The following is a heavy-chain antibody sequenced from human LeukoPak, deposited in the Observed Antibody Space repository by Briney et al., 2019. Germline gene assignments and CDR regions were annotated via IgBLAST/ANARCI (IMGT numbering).Heavy chain of an antibody. CDR3: AREGGIGTAMAIDY. CDR1: GYTFTTYY. Sequence: GASVKVSCKASGYTFTTYYMHWVRQAPGQGLEWMGGIIPIFGTANYAQKFQGRVTITADESTSTAYMELSSLRSEDTAVYYCAREGGIGTAMAIDYWGQGTLVTVSS. J-gene: IGHJ4*02. V-gene: IGHV1-69*13. CDR2: IIPIFGTA. D-gene: IGHD5-18*01.